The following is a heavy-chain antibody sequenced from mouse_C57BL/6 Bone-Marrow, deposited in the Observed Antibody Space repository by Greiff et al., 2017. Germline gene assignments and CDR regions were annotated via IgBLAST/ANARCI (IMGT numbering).Heavy chain of an antibody. V-gene: IGHV1-18*01. J-gene: IGHJ2*01. CDR1: GYTFTDYN. D-gene: IGHD1-1*01. Sequence: EVQRVESGPELVKPGASVKIPCKASGYTFTDYNMDWVKQSHGKSLEWIGDINPNNGGTIYNQKFKGKATLTVDKSSSTAYMELRSLTSEDTAVYYCARATTGEYYFDYWGQGTTLTVSS. CDR2: INPNNGGT. CDR3: ARATTGEYYFDY.